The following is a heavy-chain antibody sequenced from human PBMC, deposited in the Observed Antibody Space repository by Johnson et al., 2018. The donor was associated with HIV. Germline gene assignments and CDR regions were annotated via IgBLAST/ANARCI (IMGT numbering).Heavy chain of an antibody. J-gene: IGHJ3*02. Sequence: VQLVESGGGLVQPGGSLRLSCAASGFTLSDHYMDWVRQAAGKGLEWVGRTKNKANSYTTEYAASVKGSFTIPRDDSKNSLYPQMHSLKTEDTAVYYCALSYSLDAFDIWGQGTMVTVSS. CDR3: ALSYSLDAFDI. V-gene: IGHV3-72*01. D-gene: IGHD2-21*01. CDR1: GFTLSDHY. CDR2: TKNKANSYTT.